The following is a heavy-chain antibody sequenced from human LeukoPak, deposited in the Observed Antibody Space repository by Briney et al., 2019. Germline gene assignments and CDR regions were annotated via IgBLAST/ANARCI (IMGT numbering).Heavy chain of an antibody. V-gene: IGHV7-4-1*02. Sequence: ASVKVSCKASGYTFTSYAMNWVRQAPGQGLEWMGWINTNTGNPTYAQGFTGRFVFSLDTSVSTAYLQISSLKAEDTAVYYCASGKVSSWYYYGMDVWGQGTTVTVSS. CDR1: GYTFTSYA. J-gene: IGHJ6*02. CDR2: INTNTGNP. D-gene: IGHD6-13*01. CDR3: ASGKVSSWYYYGMDV.